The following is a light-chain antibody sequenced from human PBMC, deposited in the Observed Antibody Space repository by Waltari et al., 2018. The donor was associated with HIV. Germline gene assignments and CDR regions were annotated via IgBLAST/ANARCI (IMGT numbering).Light chain of an antibody. CDR1: NIERKS. Sequence: SSLLTQTPSVSVAPGKTARITCGGKNIERKSVHWYQQKPGQAPLLVIYYDTDRPSGTPERFSGSNSGNTATLTISRVGDGDEADYYCQVWDSTSDHVLFGGGTRLTVL. CDR3: QVWDSTSDHVL. V-gene: IGLV3-21*04. J-gene: IGLJ2*01. CDR2: YDT.